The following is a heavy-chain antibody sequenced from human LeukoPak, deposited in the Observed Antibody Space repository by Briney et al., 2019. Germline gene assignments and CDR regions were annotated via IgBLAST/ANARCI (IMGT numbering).Heavy chain of an antibody. V-gene: IGHV3-23*01. CDR1: GFTFSSYG. CDR2: ISGSGGST. Sequence: GGTLRLSCAASGFTFSSYGMSWVRQAPGKGLEWVSAISGSGGSTYYADSVKGRFTISRDNSKNTLYLQMNSLRAEDTAVYYCAKQGPTVRAPFYFDYWGQGTLVTVSS. J-gene: IGHJ4*02. CDR3: AKQGPTVRAPFYFDY. D-gene: IGHD4-11*01.